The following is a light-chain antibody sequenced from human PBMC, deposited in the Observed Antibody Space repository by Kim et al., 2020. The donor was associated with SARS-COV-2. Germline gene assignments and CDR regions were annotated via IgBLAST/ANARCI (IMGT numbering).Light chain of an antibody. CDR1: QSVSSY. Sequence: LSPGERATLSCRASQSVSSYLVWYQQKPGQAPSLLIYDASNRATGIPARFSGSGSGTDFTLTISSLEPEDFAIYYCQQRYTWPLTFGGGTKVDIK. CDR2: DAS. V-gene: IGKV3-11*01. CDR3: QQRYTWPLT. J-gene: IGKJ4*01.